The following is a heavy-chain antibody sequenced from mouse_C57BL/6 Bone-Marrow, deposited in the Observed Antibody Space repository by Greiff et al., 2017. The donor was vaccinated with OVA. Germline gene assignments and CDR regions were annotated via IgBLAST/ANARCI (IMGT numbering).Heavy chain of an antibody. CDR3: AQTAQALYYAMDY. J-gene: IGHJ4*01. CDR1: GFNIKNTY. CDR2: IDPANGNT. D-gene: IGHD3-2*02. V-gene: IGHV14-3*01. Sequence: VQLQQSVAELVRPGASVKLSCTASGFNIKNTYMHWVKQRPEQGLEWIGRIDPANGNTKYAPKFPGKATITADTSSNTAYLQLSSLTSEDTAIYYCAQTAQALYYAMDYWGQGTSVTVSS.